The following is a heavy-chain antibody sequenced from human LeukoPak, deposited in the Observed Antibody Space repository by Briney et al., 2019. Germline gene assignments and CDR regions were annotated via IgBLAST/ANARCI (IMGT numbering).Heavy chain of an antibody. CDR1: GYTFTCYY. CDR2: INPNSGGT. V-gene: IGHV1-2*02. D-gene: IGHD4-17*01. J-gene: IGHJ5*02. CDR3: ARYGGQYYGDLSGLFGFDP. Sequence: ASVKVSCKASGYTFTCYYMHWVRQAPGQGLEWMGWINPNSGGTNYAQKFQGRVTMTRDTSISTAYMELSRLRSDDTAVYYCARYGGQYYGDLSGLFGFDPWGQGTLVTVSS.